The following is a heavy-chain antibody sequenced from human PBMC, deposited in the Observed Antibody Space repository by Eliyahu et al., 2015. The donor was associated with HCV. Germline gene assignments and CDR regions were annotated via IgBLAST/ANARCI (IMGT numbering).Heavy chain of an antibody. CDR2: IYPGDSDT. CDR3: ASPYPGIAVATDAFDI. Sequence: EVQLVQSGAEVKKPGESLKISCKGSGYXFTXXWIGWVRQMPGKGLEWMGIIYPGDSDTRYSPSFQGQVTISADKSISTAYLQWSSLKASDTAMYYCASPYPGIAVATDAFDIWGQGTMVTVSS. CDR1: GYXFTXXW. D-gene: IGHD6-19*01. J-gene: IGHJ3*02. V-gene: IGHV5-51*03.